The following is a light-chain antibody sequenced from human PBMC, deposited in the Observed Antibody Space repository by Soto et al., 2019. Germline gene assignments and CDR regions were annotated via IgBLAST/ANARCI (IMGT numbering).Light chain of an antibody. J-gene: IGLJ1*01. V-gene: IGLV1-44*01. Sequence: QSVLTQPPSASGTPGQRVTISCSGSSSNIGSNTVNWYKQLPGTAPKLLIYSNNQRPSGVPDRFSGSKSGTSPPLAIIGLKSRDEADYNCAEWKNSRKGNVFGTGTKVTVL. CDR2: SNN. CDR3: AEWKNSRKGNV. CDR1: SSNIGSNT.